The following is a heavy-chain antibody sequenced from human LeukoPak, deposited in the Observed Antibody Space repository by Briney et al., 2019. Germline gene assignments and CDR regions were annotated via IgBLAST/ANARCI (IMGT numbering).Heavy chain of an antibody. V-gene: IGHV1-8*01. Sequence: PLASVKVSCKASGYTFTSYDINWMRQATGQGLEWMGWMNPNSGNTGYAQKFQGRVTMTRNTSISTAYMELSSLRSEDTAVYYCARGIVVVPAAIVRVDWFDPWGQGTLVTVSS. CDR2: MNPNSGNT. J-gene: IGHJ5*02. CDR1: GYTFTSYD. D-gene: IGHD2-2*01. CDR3: ARGIVVVPAAIVRVDWFDP.